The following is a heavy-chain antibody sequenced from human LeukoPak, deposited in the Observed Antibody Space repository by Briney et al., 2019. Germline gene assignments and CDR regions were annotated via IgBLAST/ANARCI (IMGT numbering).Heavy chain of an antibody. CDR2: IYYSGST. J-gene: IGHJ6*03. V-gene: IGHV4-39*07. CDR3: AREKVYASGPPPYYKNYYMDV. CDR1: GGSISSSSYY. Sequence: SETLSLTCTVSGGSISSSSYYWGWIRQPPGKGLEWIGSIYYSGSTYYNPSLKSRVTISVDTSKNQFSLKLSSVTAADTAVYYCAREKVYASGPPPYYKNYYMDVWGKGITVIISS. D-gene: IGHD3-10*01.